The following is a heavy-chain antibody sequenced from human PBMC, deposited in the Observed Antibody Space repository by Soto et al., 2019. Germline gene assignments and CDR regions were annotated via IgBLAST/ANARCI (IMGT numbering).Heavy chain of an antibody. CDR3: ARHQVLRFLEWLLFYGMDV. CDR2: IYPGDSDT. CDR1: GYSFTSYW. J-gene: IGHJ6*02. D-gene: IGHD3-3*01. V-gene: IGHV5-51*01. Sequence: PGESLKISCKGSGYSFTSYWIGWVRQMPGKGLEWMGIIYPGDSDTRYSPSFQGQVTISVDKSKDQFSLKLSSVTAADTAVYYCARHQVLRFLEWLLFYGMDVWGQGTTVTVSS.